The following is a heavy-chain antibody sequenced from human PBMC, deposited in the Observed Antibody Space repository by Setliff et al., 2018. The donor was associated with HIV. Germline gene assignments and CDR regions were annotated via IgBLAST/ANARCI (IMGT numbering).Heavy chain of an antibody. J-gene: IGHJ3*02. CDR2: IYTSGST. V-gene: IGHV4-61*09. D-gene: IGHD3-16*01. CDR3: ATFSPRDAFDI. CDR1: GGSISSGGYY. Sequence: SETLSLTCTISGGSISSGGYYWSWIRQPAGKGLEWIGHIYTSGSTKYNPSLKGRVTISVDTSKNQFSLNLSSVTAADTAFYYCATFSPRDAFDIWGQGTMVTVSS.